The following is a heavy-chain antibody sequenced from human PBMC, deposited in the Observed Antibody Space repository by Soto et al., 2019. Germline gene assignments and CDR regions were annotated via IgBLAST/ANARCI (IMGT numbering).Heavy chain of an antibody. V-gene: IGHV4-30-4*01. Sequence: QVQLQESGPGLVKPSQTLSLTCTVSGGSISSGDYYWSWIRQPPGKGLEWIGYIYYSGSTYYNPSLKSRVHLSVHTSKNQFSLMLSSVTAAETAVYYCAGGAYYRAFFDPWGQGTLVTVSS. D-gene: IGHD2-8*01. CDR1: GGSISSGDYY. CDR3: AGGAYYRAFFDP. J-gene: IGHJ5*02. CDR2: IYYSGST.